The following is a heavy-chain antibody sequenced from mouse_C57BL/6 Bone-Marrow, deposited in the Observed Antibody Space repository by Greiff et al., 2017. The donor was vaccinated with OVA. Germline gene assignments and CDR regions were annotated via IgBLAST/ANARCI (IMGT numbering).Heavy chain of an antibody. CDR1: GFTFSSYA. Sequence: EVMLVESGGGLVKPGGSLKLSCAASGFTFSSYAMSWVRQTPEKRLEWVATISDGGSYTYYPDNVKGRFTISRDNAKNNLYLQMSHLKSENTAMYYCARERDSNDGDYFDYWGQGTTLTVSS. V-gene: IGHV5-4*01. J-gene: IGHJ2*01. CDR2: ISDGGSYT. CDR3: ARERDSNDGDYFDY. D-gene: IGHD2-12*01.